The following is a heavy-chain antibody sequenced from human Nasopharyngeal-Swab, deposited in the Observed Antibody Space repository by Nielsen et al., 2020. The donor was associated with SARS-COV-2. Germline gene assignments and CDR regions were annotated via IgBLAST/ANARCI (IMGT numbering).Heavy chain of an antibody. CDR2: IHYGGGT. CDR3: VRREYSNRLDP. CDR1: GGSMSSSGYH. Sequence: SETLSLTCNVAGGSMSSSGYHWGWIRQPPGKGLEWIGSIHYGGGTYYNPSLSRRVTLAVDASRNQFSLTVTSVTAADTALYYCVRREYSNRLDPWGQGTLVTVSS. D-gene: IGHD2/OR15-2a*01. J-gene: IGHJ5*02. V-gene: IGHV4-39*01.